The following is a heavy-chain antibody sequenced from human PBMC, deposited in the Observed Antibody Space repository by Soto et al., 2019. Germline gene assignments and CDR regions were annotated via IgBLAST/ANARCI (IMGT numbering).Heavy chain of an antibody. Sequence: GGSLRLSCAASGFTFSSYAMSWVRQAPGKGLEWVSGISGSGGSTEYADSVKGRFTISRDNSKNTLYLQMNSLRAEDTAVYYCANHDGSGIYSHQVIDYWGQGTLVTVSS. CDR2: ISGSGGST. CDR3: ANHDGSGIYSHQVIDY. D-gene: IGHD3-10*01. V-gene: IGHV3-23*01. J-gene: IGHJ4*02. CDR1: GFTFSSYA.